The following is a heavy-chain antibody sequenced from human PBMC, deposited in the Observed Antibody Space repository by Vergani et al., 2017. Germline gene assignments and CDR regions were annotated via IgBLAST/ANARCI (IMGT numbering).Heavy chain of an antibody. V-gene: IGHV3-23*01. CDR2: ISGSGGST. CDR3: AKVRRGVWFGDDFRFDP. Sequence: EVQLLESGGGLVQPGGSLRLSCAASGFTFSSYAMSWVRQAPGKGLEWVSAISGSGGSTYYADSVKGRFTISRDNSKNTLYLQMNSLRAEDTAVYYWAKVRRGVWFGDDFRFDPWGQGTLVTVSS. D-gene: IGHD3-10*01. CDR1: GFTFSSYA. J-gene: IGHJ5*02.